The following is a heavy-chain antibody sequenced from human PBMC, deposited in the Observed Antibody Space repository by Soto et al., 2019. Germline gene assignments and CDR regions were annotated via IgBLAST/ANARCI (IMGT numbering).Heavy chain of an antibody. CDR1: GFTFSNYA. D-gene: IGHD6-13*01. J-gene: IGHJ4*02. V-gene: IGHV3-30-3*01. CDR2: ISDDGSNK. Sequence: QVQLVESGGGVVQPGRSLRLSCAASGFTFSNYALHWVRQAPGKGLEWVAVISDDGSNKYYADSVKGRFTISRDNSKNTLYLQMNSLRAEDTAMYYCARDRFASSWSYFDYWGQGTPVTVYS. CDR3: ARDRFASSWSYFDY.